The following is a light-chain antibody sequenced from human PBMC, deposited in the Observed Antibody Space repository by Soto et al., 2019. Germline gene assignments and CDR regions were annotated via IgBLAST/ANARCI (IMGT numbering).Light chain of an antibody. J-gene: IGLJ1*01. CDR2: DVT. V-gene: IGLV2-14*01. Sequence: ALTQPASVSGSPGQSIAISCTGTSSDVGAYNYVSWYQQHPGKVPKLVIYDVTNRPSGVSDRFSGSKSGNTASLTISGLQAEDEADYYCSSYTSNTTPYVFGTGTKVTVL. CDR1: SSDVGAYNY. CDR3: SSYTSNTTPYV.